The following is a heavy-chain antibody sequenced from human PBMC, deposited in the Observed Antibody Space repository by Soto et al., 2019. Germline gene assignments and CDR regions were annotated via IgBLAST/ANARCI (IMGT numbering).Heavy chain of an antibody. D-gene: IGHD4-17*01. J-gene: IGHJ4*02. Sequence: QPGGSLRLSCAASGFTFSSCGMHWVRQAPGKGLEWVAVISYDGSDKYYADSVKGRFTISRDNSKNTLYLRMNSLRAEDTAIYYCAKNSENFGDSKSDYCGQGTLVTVSS. CDR1: GFTFSSCG. CDR3: AKNSENFGDSKSDY. CDR2: ISYDGSDK. V-gene: IGHV3-30*18.